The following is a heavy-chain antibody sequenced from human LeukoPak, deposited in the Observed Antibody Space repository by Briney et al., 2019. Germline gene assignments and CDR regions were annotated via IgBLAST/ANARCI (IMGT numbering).Heavy chain of an antibody. Sequence: ASVKVSCKASGYTFTSYAMHWVRQAPGQRLEWMGWINAGSGNTKYSQNLQGRVTITRDTSASTAYMDLSSLRSEDTAVYYCARASYDSYTGYYLDYWGQGTLVTVSS. CDR2: INAGSGNT. CDR3: ARASYDSYTGYYLDY. CDR1: GYTFTSYA. V-gene: IGHV1-3*01. J-gene: IGHJ4*02. D-gene: IGHD2-2*02.